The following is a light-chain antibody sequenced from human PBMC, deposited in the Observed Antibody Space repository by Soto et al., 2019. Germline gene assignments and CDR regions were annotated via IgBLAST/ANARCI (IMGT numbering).Light chain of an antibody. J-gene: IGLJ1*01. V-gene: IGLV1-44*01. CDR3: AAWDGSLNGYV. CDR1: SSNIGSSP. CDR2: KSY. Sequence: QSVLTQPPSASGTPGQRATISCSGSSSNIGSSPVNWYQQLPGTAPKLLIYKSYQRPSGVPDRFSSSKSGTSTSLAVSGLQSEDEADYYCAAWDGSLNGYVFGTGTRSPS.